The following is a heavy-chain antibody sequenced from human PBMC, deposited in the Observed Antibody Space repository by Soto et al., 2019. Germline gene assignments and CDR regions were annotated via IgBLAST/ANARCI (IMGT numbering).Heavy chain of an antibody. J-gene: IGHJ6*02. Sequence: QVQLVQSGAEVKKPGSSVKVSCKASGGTFSSYAISWVRQAPGQGLEWMGGIIPIFGTANYAQKFPGRVTLTADEPTSTAYMELSSLRSEDTAVYYCALHYGSGSNYYYYGMDVWGQGTTVTVSS. CDR2: IIPIFGTA. V-gene: IGHV1-69*12. CDR1: GGTFSSYA. CDR3: ALHYGSGSNYYYYGMDV. D-gene: IGHD3-10*01.